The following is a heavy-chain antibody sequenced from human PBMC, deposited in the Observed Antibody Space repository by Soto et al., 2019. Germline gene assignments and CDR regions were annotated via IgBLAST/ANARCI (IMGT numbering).Heavy chain of an antibody. J-gene: IGHJ4*02. V-gene: IGHV4-4*02. CDR1: GDSISSNNW. Sequence: PSETLSLTCTVSGDSISSNNWWNWVRQPPGKGLEWIGEIYHSGSTNYNPSLSSRVIISVDTSNNQFSLRLSSVTAADTAIYYCARGLSLVVAGNRLGLPDYWGQGTLVTVSS. CDR3: ARGLSLVVAGNRLGLPDY. D-gene: IGHD6-19*01. CDR2: IYHSGST.